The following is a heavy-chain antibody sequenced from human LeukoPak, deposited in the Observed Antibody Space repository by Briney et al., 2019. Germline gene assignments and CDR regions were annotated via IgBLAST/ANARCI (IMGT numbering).Heavy chain of an antibody. CDR1: GFTFSSYA. CDR3: AKGEGRLVIYYYYYMDV. D-gene: IGHD3-9*01. J-gene: IGHJ6*03. V-gene: IGHV3-64*01. CDR2: ISSNGGST. Sequence: GGSLRLSCAASGFTFSSYAMHWVRQAPGKGLEYVSAISSNGGSTYYANSVKGRFTISRDNSKNTLYLQMGSLRAEDMAVYYCAKGEGRLVIYYYYYMDVWGKGTTVTISS.